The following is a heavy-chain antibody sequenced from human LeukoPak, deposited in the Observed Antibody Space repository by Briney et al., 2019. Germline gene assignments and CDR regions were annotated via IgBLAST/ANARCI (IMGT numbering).Heavy chain of an antibody. Sequence: PGRSLRLSCTASGFTLSSFGMHWVRQAPGKGLEWVAVISDDGSNRYYADSVKGRFTISRDNSKNTLYLQMDSLRADDAAVYYCAKDADTATIIYWYFDLWGRGTLVTVSS. CDR2: ISDDGSNR. D-gene: IGHD5-18*01. J-gene: IGHJ2*01. V-gene: IGHV3-30*18. CDR1: GFTLSSFG. CDR3: AKDADTATIIYWYFDL.